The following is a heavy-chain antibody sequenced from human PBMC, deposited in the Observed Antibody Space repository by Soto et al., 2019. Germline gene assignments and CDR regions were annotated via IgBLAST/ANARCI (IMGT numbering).Heavy chain of an antibody. CDR1: GYTFTSYA. Sequence: QVQLVQSGAEVKKPGASVKVSCKASGYTFTSYAMQWVRQAPGQRLEWMGWINAGNGNTKYSQKFQGRVTITSDTVGSTAYMEVSSLRSEETAVYYCARDLGGWTDCWGQGTLVTVSS. D-gene: IGHD6-19*01. CDR2: INAGNGNT. CDR3: ARDLGGWTDC. V-gene: IGHV1-3*01. J-gene: IGHJ4*02.